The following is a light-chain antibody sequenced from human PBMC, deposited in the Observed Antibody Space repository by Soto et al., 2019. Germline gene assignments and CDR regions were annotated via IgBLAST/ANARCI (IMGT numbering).Light chain of an antibody. CDR2: DVS. CDR3: CSYAGSYTEV. CDR1: SSDVGGYNY. J-gene: IGLJ1*01. V-gene: IGLV2-11*01. Sequence: QSALTQPRSVSGSPGQSVTISCTGTSSDVGGYNYVSWYQQHPGKAPKLMIYDVSKRPSGVPDRFSGSKSGNTASLTISGLPAEDEADYYGCSYAGSYTEVFGTGTKLTVL.